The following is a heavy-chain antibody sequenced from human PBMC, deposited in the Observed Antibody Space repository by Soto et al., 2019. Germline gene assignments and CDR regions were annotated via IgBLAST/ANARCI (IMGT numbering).Heavy chain of an antibody. D-gene: IGHD6-13*01. CDR2: ISAYNGNT. CDR1: GYTFTSYG. Sequence: PSVKVACKASGYTFTSYGISWVRQAPGQGLEWMGWISAYNGNTNYAQKLQGRVTMTTDTSTSTAYMELRSLRSDGTAVYYCARGWWLAAAPANNWFDPWGQGTLAPVSP. J-gene: IGHJ5*02. CDR3: ARGWWLAAAPANNWFDP. V-gene: IGHV1-18*04.